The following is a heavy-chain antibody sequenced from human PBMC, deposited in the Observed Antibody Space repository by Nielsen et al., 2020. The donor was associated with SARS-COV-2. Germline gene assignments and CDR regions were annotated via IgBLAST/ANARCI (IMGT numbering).Heavy chain of an antibody. Sequence: SETLSLTCSVSGDSITSGGYYWTWIRQPPGKGLEWIGNTYDTGRTNYNPSLKSRVTISGDTSNNQFSLKLSSVTAADTAVYYCVRIDMATISVDYWGRGTLVTVSS. CDR3: VRIDMATISVDY. J-gene: IGHJ4*02. V-gene: IGHV4-61*08. CDR1: GDSITSGGYY. D-gene: IGHD5-24*01. CDR2: TYDTGRT.